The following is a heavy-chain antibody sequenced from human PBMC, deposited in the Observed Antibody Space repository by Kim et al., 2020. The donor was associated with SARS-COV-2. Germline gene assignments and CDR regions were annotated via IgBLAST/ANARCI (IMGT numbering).Heavy chain of an antibody. D-gene: IGHD3-10*01. V-gene: IGHV3-48*04. Sequence: GGSLRLSCAASRFTFSSYSMNWVRQAPGKGLEWVSYISSSSSTIYYADSVKGRFTISRDNAKNSLYLQMNSLRAEDTAVYYCARVYHGSGSYRPSHWDY. CDR1: RFTFSSYS. J-gene: IGHJ4*01. CDR2: ISSSSSTI. CDR3: ARVYHGSGSYRPSHWDY.